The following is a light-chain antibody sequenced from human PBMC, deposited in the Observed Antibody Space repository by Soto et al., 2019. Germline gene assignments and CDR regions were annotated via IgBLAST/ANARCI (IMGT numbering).Light chain of an antibody. J-gene: IGKJ5*01. V-gene: IGKV1-5*01. CDR2: VAS. CDR3: QKYNSYSIN. Sequence: DIQMTHSPSTLSASVLDIVAITCRSSQAIINDVGLYQQKPGKDPKRLIYVASRLESGVPSRFSGSGSGTEFTLTISSLQPDDFATYYCQKYNSYSINFGQGTRLEIK. CDR1: QAIIN.